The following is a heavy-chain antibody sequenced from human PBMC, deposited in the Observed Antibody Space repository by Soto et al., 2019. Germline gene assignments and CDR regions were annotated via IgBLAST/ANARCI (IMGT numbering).Heavy chain of an antibody. CDR2: IYYGGST. D-gene: IGHD3-22*01. CDR3: AIAYDDTSRYRISR. V-gene: IGHV4-59*01. J-gene: IGHJ4*02. CDR1: GDSISTDY. Sequence: SETLSLTCTVSGDSISTDYWSWIRQSPVKGLEWIGFIYYGGSTNYNPSLKSRVIISDDTSKNQFSLRLSSVTAADTAVYYCAIAYDDTSRYRISRCGQGTQVTVSS.